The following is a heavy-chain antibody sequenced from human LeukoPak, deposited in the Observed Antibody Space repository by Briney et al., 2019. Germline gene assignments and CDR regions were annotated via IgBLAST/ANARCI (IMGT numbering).Heavy chain of an antibody. CDR2: TRHDTSDK. D-gene: IGHD7-27*01. J-gene: IGHJ4*02. V-gene: IGHV3-30*02. Sequence: GGSLRLSCAASGFAFSSYGMHWVRQAPGKGLEWVAFTRHDTSDKYYADSVKGRFTISRDNSENTLYLQMNSLRAEDTALYSCAKNLANWGNLDYWGQGTLVTVSS. CDR1: GFAFSSYG. CDR3: AKNLANWGNLDY.